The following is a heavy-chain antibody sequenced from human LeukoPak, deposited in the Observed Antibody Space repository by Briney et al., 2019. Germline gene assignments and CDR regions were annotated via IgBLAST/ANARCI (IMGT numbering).Heavy chain of an antibody. CDR1: GFTFSTYW. CDR2: IKQDGSEK. D-gene: IGHD2-15*01. Sequence: GGSLRLSCAASGFTFSTYWMNWVRQAPGKGLEWVANIKQDGSEKYYVDSVKGRFTISRDNSENSLYLQMSSLRTEDTALYSCIKEKKGSRFTAFDFWGQGTLVTVSS. CDR3: IKEKKGSRFTAFDF. J-gene: IGHJ4*02. V-gene: IGHV3-7*03.